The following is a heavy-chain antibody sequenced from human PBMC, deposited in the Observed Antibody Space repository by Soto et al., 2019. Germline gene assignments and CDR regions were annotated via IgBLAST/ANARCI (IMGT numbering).Heavy chain of an antibody. V-gene: IGHV2-26*01. D-gene: IGHD6-13*01. CDR3: AREQQLVVGYYYYYMGV. J-gene: IGHJ6*03. CDR1: GFSLSNARMG. Sequence: QVTLKESGPVLVNPTETLTLTCTVSGFSLSNARMGVSWIRQPPGKALEWLAHIFSNDEKSYSTSLKSRLTISKDTSNSQVVLTITNMDPVDTATYYCAREQQLVVGYYYYYMGVWGKGTTVTVS. CDR2: IFSNDEK.